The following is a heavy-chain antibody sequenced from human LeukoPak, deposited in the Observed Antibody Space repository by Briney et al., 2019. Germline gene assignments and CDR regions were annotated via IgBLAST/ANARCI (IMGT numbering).Heavy chain of an antibody. V-gene: IGHV1-69*05. CDR1: GGTFSSYA. CDR2: IIPIFGTA. J-gene: IGHJ3*02. CDR3: ASPTSRSSGYYYRGAFDI. Sequence: ASVKVSCKASGGTFSSYAISWVRQAPGHGLEWMGGIIPIFGTANYAQKFQGRVTITTDESTSTAYMELSSLRSEDTAVYYCASPTSRSSGYYYRGAFDIWGQGTMVTVSS. D-gene: IGHD3-22*01.